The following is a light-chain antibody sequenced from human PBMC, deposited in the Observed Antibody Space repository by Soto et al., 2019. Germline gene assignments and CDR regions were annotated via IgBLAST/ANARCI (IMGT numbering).Light chain of an antibody. CDR2: DAS. CDR1: QSVSSS. CDR3: QQRTKWRT. J-gene: IGKJ1*01. V-gene: IGKV3-11*01. Sequence: EIVFTQSPSTLSLSPVERATLSCRASQSVSSSLAWYQQKPGQAPRLLIYDASNRATGIPARFSGSGSGTDFTLTISSLEPEDFAVYYCQQRTKWRTFGQGTKVDI.